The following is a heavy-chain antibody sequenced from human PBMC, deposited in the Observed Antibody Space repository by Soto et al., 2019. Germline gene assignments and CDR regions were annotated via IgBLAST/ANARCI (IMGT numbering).Heavy chain of an antibody. Sequence: PSETLSLTCTVSGGSISNYYGSWIRQPPGKGLERIGHIYYSGSTNYNPSLKSRVTISVDTSKNQFSLKLSSVTAADTAVYYCARADSGYDFHYYYYMDVWGKGTTVTVSS. J-gene: IGHJ6*03. V-gene: IGHV4-59*01. CDR2: IYYSGST. CDR1: GGSISNYY. D-gene: IGHD5-12*01. CDR3: ARADSGYDFHYYYYMDV.